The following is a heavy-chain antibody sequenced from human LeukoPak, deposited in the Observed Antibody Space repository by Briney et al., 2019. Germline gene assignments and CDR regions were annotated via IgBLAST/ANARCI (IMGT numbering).Heavy chain of an antibody. CDR3: AKSPQGTGTPYYFDY. CDR1: GFTFSSYA. V-gene: IGHV3-23*01. D-gene: IGHD3/OR15-3a*01. Sequence: PGGSLRLSCTASGFTFSSYAMSWVRQAPGKGLEWVSIITGSGGSTSCADSDKGRFTISRDNSKNTVYLQMNSLRAEDTAIYYCAKSPQGTGTPYYFDYWGQGTLVTVSS. J-gene: IGHJ4*02. CDR2: ITGSGGST.